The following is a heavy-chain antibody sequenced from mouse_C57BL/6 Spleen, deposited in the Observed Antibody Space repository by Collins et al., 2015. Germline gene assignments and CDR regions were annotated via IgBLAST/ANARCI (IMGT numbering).Heavy chain of an antibody. D-gene: IGHD2-5*01. J-gene: IGHJ2*01. V-gene: IGHV1-19*01. Sequence: ATLTVDKSSSTAYMELNSLTSEDSAVYYCARNGDSNYFDYWGQGTTLTVSS. CDR3: ARNGDSNYFDY.